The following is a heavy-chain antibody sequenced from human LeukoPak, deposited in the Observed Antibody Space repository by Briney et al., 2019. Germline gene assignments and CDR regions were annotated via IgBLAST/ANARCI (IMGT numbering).Heavy chain of an antibody. V-gene: IGHV3-23*01. CDR3: ASGSPHWDIVVVPAAIGAIGDY. CDR2: ISGIGGST. CDR1: GFTFSSYA. D-gene: IGHD2-2*02. Sequence: PGASLRLSCVASGFTFSSYAMSWVRQAPGKGLEWVSAISGIGGSTYYADSVKGRFTISRDNSKNTLYLQMNSLRAEDTAVYYCASGSPHWDIVVVPAAIGAIGDYWGQGTLVTVSS. J-gene: IGHJ4*02.